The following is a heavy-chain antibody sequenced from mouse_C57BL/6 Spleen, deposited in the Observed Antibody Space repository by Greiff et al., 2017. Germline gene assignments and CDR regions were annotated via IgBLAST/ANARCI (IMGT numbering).Heavy chain of an antibody. D-gene: IGHD2-4*01. CDR2: IDPSDSET. J-gene: IGHJ2*01. Sequence: QVQLQQPGAELVRPGSSVKLSCKASGYTFTSYWMHWVKQRPIQGLEWIGNIDPSDSETHYNQKFKDKATLTVDKSSSTGYMQLSSLTSEDSAVYYCARVGGDYDALYYFDYWGQGTTLTVSS. CDR1: GYTFTSYW. V-gene: IGHV1-52*01. CDR3: ARVGGDYDALYYFDY.